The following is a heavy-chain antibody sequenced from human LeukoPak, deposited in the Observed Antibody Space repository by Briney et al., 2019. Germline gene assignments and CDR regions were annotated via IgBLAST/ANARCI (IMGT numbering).Heavy chain of an antibody. CDR1: GGSISSSNW. Sequence: PSGTLSLTCAVSGGSISSSNWWGWVRQPPGKGLEWIGEIYHSGSTNYNPSLKSRVTISVDKSKNQFSLKLSSVTAADTAVYYCARDSYGDPQYWYFDLWGRGTLVTVSS. V-gene: IGHV4-4*02. CDR3: ARDSYGDPQYWYFDL. D-gene: IGHD4-17*01. CDR2: IYHSGST. J-gene: IGHJ2*01.